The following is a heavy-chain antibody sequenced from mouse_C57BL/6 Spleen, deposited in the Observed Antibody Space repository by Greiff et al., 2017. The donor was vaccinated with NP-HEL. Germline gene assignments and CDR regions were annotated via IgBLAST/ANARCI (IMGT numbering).Heavy chain of an antibody. D-gene: IGHD2-1*01. J-gene: IGHJ2*01. Sequence: EVKLVESGGGLVQPGGSLSLSCAASGFTFTDYYMSWVRQPPGKALEWLGFIRNKANGYTTEYSASVKGRFTISRDNSQSILYLQMNALRAEDSATYYCARYKRGYGNSLDWGQGTTLTVSS. V-gene: IGHV7-3*01. CDR2: IRNKANGYTT. CDR3: ARYKRGYGNSLD. CDR1: GFTFTDYY.